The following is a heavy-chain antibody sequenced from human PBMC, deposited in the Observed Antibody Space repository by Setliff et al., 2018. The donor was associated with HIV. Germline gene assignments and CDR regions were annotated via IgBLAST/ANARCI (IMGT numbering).Heavy chain of an antibody. J-gene: IGHJ4*02. V-gene: IGHV3-33*05. CDR3: ARGHVSSGWSPDY. CDR2: IEHDGSKK. D-gene: IGHD6-19*01. Sequence: GGSLRLSCAVSGFTFSTYGMHWVRQAPGKGLEWVTFIEHDGSKKFYADSVKGRFTISRDNAKNSLYLQMNSLRAEDTAVYYCARGHVSSGWSPDYWGQGTLVTVSS. CDR1: GFTFSTYG.